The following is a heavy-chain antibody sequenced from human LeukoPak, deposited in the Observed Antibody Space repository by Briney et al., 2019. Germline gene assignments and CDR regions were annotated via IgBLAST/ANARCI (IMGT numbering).Heavy chain of an antibody. CDR1: GFTFSGYG. V-gene: IGHV3-33*01. Sequence: PGGSLRLSCAASGFTFSGYGIHWVRQAPGKGLEWVAIIWSGGTNKYYADSVKGRFTISRDNSKNTLYLQMDSLRAEDTALYYCARTHYDGGGYYKFDSWGQGTLVTVSS. D-gene: IGHD3-22*01. CDR3: ARTHYDGGGYYKFDS. CDR2: IWSGGTNK. J-gene: IGHJ4*02.